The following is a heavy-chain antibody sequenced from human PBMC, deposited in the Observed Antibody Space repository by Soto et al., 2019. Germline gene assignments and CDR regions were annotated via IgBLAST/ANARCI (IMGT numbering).Heavy chain of an antibody. CDR3: AKNGGGSSYYYYYGMDV. Sequence: PGGSLRLSCAASGFTFSSYAMSWVRQAPGKGLEWVSAISGSGGSTYYADSVKGRFTISRDNSKNTLYLQMNSLRAEDTAVYYCAKNGGGSSYYYYYGMDVWGKGTTVTVSS. V-gene: IGHV3-23*01. CDR1: GFTFSSYA. D-gene: IGHD3-16*01. CDR2: ISGSGGST. J-gene: IGHJ6*04.